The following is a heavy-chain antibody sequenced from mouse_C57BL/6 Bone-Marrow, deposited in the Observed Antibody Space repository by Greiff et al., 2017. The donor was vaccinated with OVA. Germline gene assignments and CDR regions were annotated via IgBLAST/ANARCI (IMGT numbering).Heavy chain of an antibody. J-gene: IGHJ2*01. CDR1: GYTFTRSW. CDR3: ARGGYSNLDY. Sequence: QVQLQQPGAELVKPGASVTLSCTASGYTFTRSWMQWVKQRPGQGLEWIGEIDPSDSYTNYNQKFKGKATLTVDTSSSTAYMQLSSLTSEDSAVYYCARGGYSNLDYWGQGTTLTVSS. CDR2: IDPSDSYT. D-gene: IGHD2-5*01. V-gene: IGHV1-50*01.